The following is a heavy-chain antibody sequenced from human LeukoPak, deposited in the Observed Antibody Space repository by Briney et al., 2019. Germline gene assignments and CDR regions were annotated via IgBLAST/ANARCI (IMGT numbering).Heavy chain of an antibody. V-gene: IGHV4-59*11. Sequence: SETLSLTCTVSGGSISSQYWSWIRQPPGKGLEWIGCIYYSGSTNYNPSLKSRVTMSMDMSKNQFSLKLSSVTAADTAVYYCARSTYYSTSSPAFDVWGQGTIVTVSS. CDR2: IYYSGST. CDR3: ARSTYYSTSSPAFDV. D-gene: IGHD6-6*01. CDR1: GGSISSQY. J-gene: IGHJ3*01.